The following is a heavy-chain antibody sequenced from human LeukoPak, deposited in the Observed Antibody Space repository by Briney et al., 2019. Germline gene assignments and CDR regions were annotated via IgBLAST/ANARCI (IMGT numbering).Heavy chain of an antibody. Sequence: ASVKVSCKASGYTFTSYYMHWVRQAPGQGLEWMGIIDPSGGRTSYPQKFQGRVTMTRDTSTSTVYMELSSLRVEDTAIYFCARAHAQHYYDRSGRYGMDVWGQGTTVIVSS. D-gene: IGHD3-22*01. CDR3: ARAHAQHYYDRSGRYGMDV. V-gene: IGHV1-46*01. CDR1: GYTFTSYY. J-gene: IGHJ6*02. CDR2: IDPSGGRT.